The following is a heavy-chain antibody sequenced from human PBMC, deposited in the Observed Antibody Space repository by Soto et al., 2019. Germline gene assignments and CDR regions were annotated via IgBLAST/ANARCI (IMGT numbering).Heavy chain of an antibody. D-gene: IGHD3-10*01. CDR1: GGSISSYY. Sequence: AETLSLTCTVSGGSISSYYWSWIRQPPGKGLEWIGYIYYSGSTNYNPSLKSRVTISVDTSKNQFSLKLNSMTAADTAVYYCARHNYGSGSTYFDYWGQGTSVTVSS. V-gene: IGHV4-59*08. J-gene: IGHJ4*02. CDR3: ARHNYGSGSTYFDY. CDR2: IYYSGST.